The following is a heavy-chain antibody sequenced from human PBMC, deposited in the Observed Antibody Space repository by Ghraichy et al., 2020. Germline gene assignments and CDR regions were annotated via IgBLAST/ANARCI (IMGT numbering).Heavy chain of an antibody. CDR3: ATAVAGAFDY. CDR1: GLTFTRFW. CDR2: IKQDGSEK. J-gene: IGHJ4*02. Sequence: GGSLRLSCAASGLTFTRFWMTWVRQAPGKGLEWVANIKQDGSEKYYVDSVEGQFTVSRDNGKNSLYLQMDSLRAEDTAVYYCATAVAGAFDYWGQGTLVTVSS. D-gene: IGHD6-19*01. V-gene: IGHV3-7*01.